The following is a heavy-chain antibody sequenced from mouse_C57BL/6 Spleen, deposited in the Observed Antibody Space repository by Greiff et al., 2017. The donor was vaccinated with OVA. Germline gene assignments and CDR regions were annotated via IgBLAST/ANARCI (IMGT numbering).Heavy chain of an antibody. Sequence: QVQLQQPGAELVMPGASVKLSCKASGYTFTSYWMHWVKQRPGQGLEWIGMIHPNSGSTNYNEKFKSKATLTVDKSSSTAYMQLSSLTSEDSAVYYCAREGQDGYYRKFAYWGQGTLVTVSA. J-gene: IGHJ3*01. CDR1: GYTFTSYW. CDR2: IHPNSGST. V-gene: IGHV1-64*01. D-gene: IGHD2-3*01. CDR3: AREGQDGYYRKFAY.